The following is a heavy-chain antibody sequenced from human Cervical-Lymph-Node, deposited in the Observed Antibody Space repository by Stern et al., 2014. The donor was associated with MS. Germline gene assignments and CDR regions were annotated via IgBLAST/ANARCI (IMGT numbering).Heavy chain of an antibody. CDR1: GDTFNSYS. D-gene: IGHD6-19*01. Sequence: QVQLVQSGAEMKKPGSSVKVSCKASGDTFNSYSINWMRQAPGQGLEWMGKTIPLLDITNHAQKFRGRVTISADKSTSIVYMEVSSLRFEDTAVYYCARGNSVDHVAVAGTEYFQHWGQGTLVTVSS. CDR3: ARGNSVDHVAVAGTEYFQH. CDR2: TIPLLDIT. J-gene: IGHJ1*01. V-gene: IGHV1-69*09.